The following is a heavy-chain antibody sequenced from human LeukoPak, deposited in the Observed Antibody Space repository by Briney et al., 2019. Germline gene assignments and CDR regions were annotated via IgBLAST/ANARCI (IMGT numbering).Heavy chain of an antibody. CDR3: AKNPYDYYFDL. CDR1: GFTLSDYY. V-gene: IGHV1-2*02. Sequence: GASVKVSCKPSGFTLSDYYIHWLRQAPGQGLEWMGWINPNTGDTNYAQKFQGRVTMARDTSINTAYLELSRLTSDDTAMYYCAKNPYDYYFDLWGQGTLVTVSS. CDR2: INPNTGDT. J-gene: IGHJ4*02. D-gene: IGHD3-22*01.